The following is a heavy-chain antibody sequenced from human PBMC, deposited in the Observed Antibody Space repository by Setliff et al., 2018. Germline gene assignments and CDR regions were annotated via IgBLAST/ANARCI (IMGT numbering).Heavy chain of an antibody. D-gene: IGHD3-22*01. V-gene: IGHV3-9*01. CDR3: AKDIVRYYFDTRGFDL. CDR1: GFTFDDYA. Sequence: QAGGSLRLSCAASGFTFDDYAMHWVRQAPGKGLEWVSGINWNGGNMDYADSVKGRFTISRDNAKNSLYLQMNSLGAADTAFYYCAKDIVRYYFDTRGFDLWGRGTLVTVSS. CDR2: INWNGGNM. J-gene: IGHJ2*01.